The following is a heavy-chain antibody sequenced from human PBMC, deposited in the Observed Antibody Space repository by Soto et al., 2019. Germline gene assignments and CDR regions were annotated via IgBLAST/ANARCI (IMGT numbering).Heavy chain of an antibody. Sequence: GESLQISFKGSGYSFASHLVAWVRQMPEKGLEWIGTIYPGDSDTKYSSAFRGHVTISADTSVSTAYLQWRSLEATDSAIYYCARYSGRYWHYLDFWGQGTLVTVSS. J-gene: IGHJ4*02. D-gene: IGHD1-26*01. CDR1: GYSFASHL. CDR2: IYPGDSDT. V-gene: IGHV5-51*01. CDR3: ARYSGRYWHYLDF.